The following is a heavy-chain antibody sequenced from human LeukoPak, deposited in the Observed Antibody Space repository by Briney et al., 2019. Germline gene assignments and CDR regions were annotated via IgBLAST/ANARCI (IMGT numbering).Heavy chain of an antibody. D-gene: IGHD3-9*01. CDR1: GGSISSYY. J-gene: IGHJ5*02. CDR2: IKYSGST. Sequence: SETLSLTCTVSGGSISSYYGSWLRHPPGKGLEWLGYIKYSGSTNYNPPLTSRVTMSVDTSKNHFSLKLSSVTAAGTAMYYCAREGRQDYVYFDPWGQGSLVTVSS. V-gene: IGHV4-59*01. CDR3: AREGRQDYVYFDP.